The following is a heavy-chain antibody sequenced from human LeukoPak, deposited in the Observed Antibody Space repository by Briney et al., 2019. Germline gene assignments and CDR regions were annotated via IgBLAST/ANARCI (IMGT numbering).Heavy chain of an antibody. CDR1: GFTFSSYS. Sequence: PGGSLRLSCAASGFTFSSYSMIWVRQAPGKGLEWVANIKQDGSEKYYVDSVKGRFTISRDNAKNSLYLQMNSLRAEDTAVYYCARDFNVVATITGDYYYYYYMDVWGKGTTVTVSS. J-gene: IGHJ6*03. CDR3: ARDFNVVATITGDYYYYYYMDV. CDR2: IKQDGSEK. D-gene: IGHD5-12*01. V-gene: IGHV3-7*01.